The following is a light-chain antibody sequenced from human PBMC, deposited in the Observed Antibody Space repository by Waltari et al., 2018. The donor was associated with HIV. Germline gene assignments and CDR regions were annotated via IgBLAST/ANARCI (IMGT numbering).Light chain of an antibody. CDR2: KDR. CDR1: ILPSQY. CDR3: QSADSSGTSVE. V-gene: IGLV3-25*03. J-gene: IGLJ2*01. Sequence: SSELTQPPSVSVSPGQTAKITCSGDILPSQYVYWYQQKPGQAPVLIIKKDRERPSGIPERFSGSTSGTIVTLTITGVQTEDEADYYCQSADSSGTSVEFGGGTKLTVL.